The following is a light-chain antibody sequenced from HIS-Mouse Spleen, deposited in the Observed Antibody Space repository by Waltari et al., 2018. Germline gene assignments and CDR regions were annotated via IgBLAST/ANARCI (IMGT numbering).Light chain of an antibody. CDR1: SSDVGGYNY. J-gene: IGLJ2*01. CDR3: SSYAGSNNHVV. Sequence: QSALTQPPSASGSPGQSFTISCTGTSSDVGGYNYGSWYQQHPGKAPKRMIYEVSRRPSGVPDRFSGSKSGITASLTVSGLQAVDEADYYCSSYAGSNNHVVFGGGTKLTVL. CDR2: EVS. V-gene: IGLV2-8*01.